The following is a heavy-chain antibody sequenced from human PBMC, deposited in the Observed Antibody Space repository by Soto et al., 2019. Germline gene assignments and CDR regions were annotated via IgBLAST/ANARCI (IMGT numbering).Heavy chain of an antibody. V-gene: IGHV5-51*01. CDR2: IYPGDSDT. D-gene: IGHD4-4*01. CDR1: GYSFTSYW. J-gene: IGHJ4*02. Sequence: GESPKISCKGSGYSFTSYWIGWVRQMPGKGLEWMGIIYPGDSDTRYSPSFQGQVTISADKSISTAYLQLSSLKASDTAMYYCARRTTVKTSEFDYWGQGTLVTVSS. CDR3: ARRTTVKTSEFDY.